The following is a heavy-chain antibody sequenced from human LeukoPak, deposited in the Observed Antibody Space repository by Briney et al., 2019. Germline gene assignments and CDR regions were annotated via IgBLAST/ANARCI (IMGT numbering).Heavy chain of an antibody. J-gene: IGHJ4*02. Sequence: GGSLRLSCAASGFTFDQYPMHWFRQVQGKGLEWVSVISWDGVSTYYAHSVKGRRTNSRDSSKNSLYLQMNSLRTEDTALYYCAKGRVIYSTQSATDYWGQGTLVTVSS. D-gene: IGHD6-13*01. CDR3: AKGRVIYSTQSATDY. CDR1: GFTFDQYP. CDR2: ISWDGVST. V-gene: IGHV3-43*01.